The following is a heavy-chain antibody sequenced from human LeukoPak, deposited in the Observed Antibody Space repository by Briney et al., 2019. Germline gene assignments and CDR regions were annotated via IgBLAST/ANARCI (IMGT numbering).Heavy chain of an antibody. D-gene: IGHD3-10*01. CDR1: GYTFTSYD. V-gene: IGHV1-8*01. J-gene: IGHJ6*02. CDR3: ARGLYFGSGTSIIHYYAMDV. Sequence: ASVKVSCKASGYTFTSYDINWVRQASGQGLEWMRWMYPNSGNTGYAQKFQGRVTMTRNTSISTAYMELSSLRSEDTAVYYCARGLYFGSGTSIIHYYAMDVWGQGATVTVSS. CDR2: MYPNSGNT.